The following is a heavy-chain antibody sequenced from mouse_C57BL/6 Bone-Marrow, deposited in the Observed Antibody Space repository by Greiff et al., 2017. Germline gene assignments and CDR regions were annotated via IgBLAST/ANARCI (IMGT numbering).Heavy chain of an antibody. V-gene: IGHV5-17*01. CDR3: ARRGSSPYYFDY. CDR1: GFTFSEYG. J-gene: IGHJ2*01. Sequence: EVQVVESGGGLVKPGGSLKLSCAASGFTFSEYGMHWVRQAPEKGLEWVAYISSGSSTIYYAGTVKGRFTISRDNAKNTLFLQMTSLRSEDTAMFYCARRGSSPYYFDYWGQGTTLTVSS. D-gene: IGHD1-1*01. CDR2: ISSGSSTI.